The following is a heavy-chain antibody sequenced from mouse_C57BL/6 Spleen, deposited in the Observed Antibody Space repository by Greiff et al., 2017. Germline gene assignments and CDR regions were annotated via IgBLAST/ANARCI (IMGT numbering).Heavy chain of an antibody. J-gene: IGHJ4*01. CDR3: ARGYYDDYYYAMDY. CDR2: ISSGSSTI. Sequence: EVKLMESGGGLVKPGGSLKLSCAASGFTFSDYGMHWVRQAPEKGLEWVAYISSGSSTIYYADTVKGRFTISRDHAKNTLFLQMTSLRSEDTAMYYCARGYYDDYYYAMDYWGQGTSVTVSS. CDR1: GFTFSDYG. V-gene: IGHV5-17*01. D-gene: IGHD2-13*01.